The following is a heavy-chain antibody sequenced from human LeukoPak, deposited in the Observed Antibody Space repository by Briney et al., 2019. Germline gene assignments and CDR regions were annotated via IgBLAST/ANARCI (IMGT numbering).Heavy chain of an antibody. CDR1: GGSISSYY. D-gene: IGHD5-12*01. J-gene: IGHJ4*02. CDR2: IYYSGST. V-gene: IGHV4-59*01. CDR3: ARDRGYSGYESPPYYFDY. Sequence: SETLSLTCTVSGGSISSYYWSWIRQPPGKGLEWIGYIYYSGSTNYNPSLKSRVTISVDTSKNQFSLKLSSVTAADTAVYYCARDRGYSGYESPPYYFDYWGQGTLVTVSS.